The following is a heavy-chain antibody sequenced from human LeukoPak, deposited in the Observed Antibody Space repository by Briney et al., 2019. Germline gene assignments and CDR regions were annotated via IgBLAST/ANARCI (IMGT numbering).Heavy chain of an antibody. D-gene: IGHD7-27*01. V-gene: IGHV3-66*02. J-gene: IGHJ5*02. CDR2: IYGDGTT. CDR3: ARDSAGAQNWVALDP. CDR1: GFTVSNDY. Sequence: GGSLRLSCAASGFTVSNDYMAWVRQAPGRGLEWVSLIYGDGTTFYTDSVKGRFTISRDNFKNTMYLQMNSLRPEDTALYYCARDSAGAQNWVALDPWGQGTLVTVSS.